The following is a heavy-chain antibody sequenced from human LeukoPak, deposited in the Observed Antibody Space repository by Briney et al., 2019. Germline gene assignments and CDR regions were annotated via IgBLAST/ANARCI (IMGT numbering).Heavy chain of an antibody. J-gene: IGHJ4*02. V-gene: IGHV3-23*01. Sequence: GGSLRLSCAASGFTLSSYAMSWVRQAPGKGLEWVSAISGSGGSTYYADSVKGRFTISRDNSKNTLYLQMNSLRAEDTAVYYCAKDLLYCSSTSCYTGPPFDYWGQGTLVTVSS. D-gene: IGHD2-2*02. CDR1: GFTLSSYA. CDR3: AKDLLYCSSTSCYTGPPFDY. CDR2: ISGSGGST.